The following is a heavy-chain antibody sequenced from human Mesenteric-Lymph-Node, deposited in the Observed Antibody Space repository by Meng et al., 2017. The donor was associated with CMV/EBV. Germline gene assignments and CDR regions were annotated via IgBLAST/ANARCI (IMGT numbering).Heavy chain of an antibody. CDR1: GGTFNSFS. Sequence: SGGTFNSFSISWVRQAPGQRLEWMGGINPIFDTTNYAQKFQGRVTVTTDESTSTAYMEVSSLTSEDTAVYYCLRTHCSSTSCFPGDPWGQGTLVTVSS. D-gene: IGHD2-2*01. CDR3: LRTHCSSTSCFPGDP. V-gene: IGHV1-69*05. J-gene: IGHJ5*02. CDR2: INPIFDTT.